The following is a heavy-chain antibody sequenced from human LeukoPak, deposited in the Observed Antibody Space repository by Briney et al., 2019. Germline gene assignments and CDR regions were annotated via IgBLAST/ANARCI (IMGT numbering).Heavy chain of an antibody. CDR1: GYTFTGYY. Sequence: ASVKVSCKASGYTFTGYYMHWVRQAPGQGLEWMGWINPNSGGTNYAQKFQGSVTMTRDTSITTAYMELSRLRSDDTAVYYCARAGDSHTAMVISTYYWGQGTLVTVSS. J-gene: IGHJ4*02. D-gene: IGHD5-18*01. V-gene: IGHV1-2*02. CDR3: ARAGDSHTAMVISTYY. CDR2: INPNSGGT.